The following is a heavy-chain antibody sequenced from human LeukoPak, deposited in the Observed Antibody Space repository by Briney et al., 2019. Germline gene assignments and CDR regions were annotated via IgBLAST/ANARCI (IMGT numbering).Heavy chain of an antibody. CDR2: INSDGSST. CDR3: ARDRRRGIAAAGIIDY. V-gene: IGHV3-74*01. Sequence: GGSLSLSCAASGFTFSSYWMHWVRQAPGKGLVWVSRINSDGSSTSYADSVKGRFTISRDNAKNTLYLQMNSLRAEDTAVYYCARDRRRGIAAAGIIDYWGQGTLVTVSS. CDR1: GFTFSSYW. J-gene: IGHJ4*02. D-gene: IGHD6-13*01.